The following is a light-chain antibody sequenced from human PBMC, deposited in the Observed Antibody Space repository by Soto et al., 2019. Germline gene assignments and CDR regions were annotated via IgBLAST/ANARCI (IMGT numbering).Light chain of an antibody. V-gene: IGKV3-15*01. CDR1: QSVSSN. CDR3: QQYNNWPPIN. Sequence: EIIITPYPATLSVYPGERATLSCSASQSVSSNLAWYQQKPGQAPRLLIYGASTRATGIPARFSGSGSGTEFTLTISSLQSEDFAVYYCQQYNNWPPINFGQGTRLEIK. CDR2: GAS. J-gene: IGKJ5*01.